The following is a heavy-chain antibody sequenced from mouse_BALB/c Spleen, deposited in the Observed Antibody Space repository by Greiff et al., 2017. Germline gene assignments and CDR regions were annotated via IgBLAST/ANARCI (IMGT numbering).Heavy chain of an antibody. V-gene: IGHV1S132*01. CDR2: IFPGTGTT. CDR3: ARNYYRYDGDY. CDR1: GYTFTSYW. D-gene: IGHD2-14*01. J-gene: IGHJ2*01. Sequence: QVQLKESGAELVKPGASVKLSCKTSGYTFTSYWIQWVKQRPGQGLGWIGEIFPGTGTTYYNEKFTGKATLTIDTSSSTAYMQLSSLTSEDSAVYFCARNYYRYDGDYWGQGTTLTVSS.